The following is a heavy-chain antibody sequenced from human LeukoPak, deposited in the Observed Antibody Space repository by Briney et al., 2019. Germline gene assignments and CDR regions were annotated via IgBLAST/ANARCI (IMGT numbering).Heavy chain of an antibody. D-gene: IGHD1-26*01. J-gene: IGHJ4*02. CDR3: ASTSSRWEAYFDY. CDR1: GGSISSGGYY. V-gene: IGHV4-31*03. CDR2: IYYSGST. Sequence: SETLSLTCTVSGGSISSGGYYWSWIRQHPGTGLEWIGYIYYSGSTYYNPSLKSRVTISVDTSKNQFSLKLSSMTAADTAVYYCASTSSRWEAYFDYWGQGTLVTVSS.